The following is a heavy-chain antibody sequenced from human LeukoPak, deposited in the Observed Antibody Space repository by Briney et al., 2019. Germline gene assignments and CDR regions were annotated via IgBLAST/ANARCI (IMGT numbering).Heavy chain of an antibody. Sequence: GRSLRLSCAASGFTFDDYAMHWVRQAPGKGLEWVSGISWNSGSIGYADSVKGRFTISRDNAKNSLYLQMNSLRAEDTALYYCAKDYHYYDSSGYLLGWGQGTLVTVSS. CDR1: GFTFDDYA. CDR3: AKDYHYYDSSGYLLG. D-gene: IGHD3-22*01. J-gene: IGHJ4*02. CDR2: ISWNSGSI. V-gene: IGHV3-9*01.